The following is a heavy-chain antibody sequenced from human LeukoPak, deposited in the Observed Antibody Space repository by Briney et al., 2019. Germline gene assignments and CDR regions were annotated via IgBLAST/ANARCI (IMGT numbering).Heavy chain of an antibody. J-gene: IGHJ4*02. Sequence: PGGSLRLSCAASGFTFSSYWMNWVRQAPGKGLEWVANIKEDGSEKYYVDSVKGRFTISRDNAKNSLYLQMNSLRAEDTAVYYCARDGVLMVYAILDYWGQGTLVTVSS. CDR1: GFTFSSYW. V-gene: IGHV3-7*01. CDR3: ARDGVLMVYAILDY. D-gene: IGHD2-8*01. CDR2: IKEDGSEK.